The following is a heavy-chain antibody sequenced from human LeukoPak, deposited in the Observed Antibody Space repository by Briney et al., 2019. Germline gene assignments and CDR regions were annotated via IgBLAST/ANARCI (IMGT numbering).Heavy chain of an antibody. Sequence: SQTLSLTCAISGDSVSSNSAAWNWIRQSPSRGLEWLGRTYYRSKWYNDYAVSVKSRITINPDTSKNQFSLQLNSVTPEDTAVYYCARERCSSTSCYADYYYYMDVWGKGTTVTISS. CDR1: GDSVSSNSAA. V-gene: IGHV6-1*01. J-gene: IGHJ6*03. CDR3: ARERCSSTSCYADYYYYMDV. D-gene: IGHD2-2*01. CDR2: TYYRSKWYN.